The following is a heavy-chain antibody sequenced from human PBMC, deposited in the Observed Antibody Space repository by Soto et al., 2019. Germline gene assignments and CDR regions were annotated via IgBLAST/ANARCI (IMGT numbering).Heavy chain of an antibody. D-gene: IGHD2-15*01. V-gene: IGHV3-53*01. CDR3: AREDMDAARYHYYGMDV. Sequence: EVQLVESGGGLIQPGGSLRLSCAASGFTVSSNYMSWVRQAPGKGLEWVSVIYSGGSTYYADSVKGRFTISRDNSKNTLYLQMNSLRAEDTAVYYCAREDMDAARYHYYGMDVWGQGTTVTVSS. CDR2: IYSGGST. CDR1: GFTVSSNY. J-gene: IGHJ6*02.